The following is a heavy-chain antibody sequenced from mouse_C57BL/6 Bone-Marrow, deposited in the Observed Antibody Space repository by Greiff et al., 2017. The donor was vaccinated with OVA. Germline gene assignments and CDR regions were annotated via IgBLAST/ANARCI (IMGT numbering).Heavy chain of an antibody. D-gene: IGHD3-2*02. CDR1: GFTFSNYW. CDR2: IRLKSDNYAT. Sequence: EVKVVESGGGLVQPGGSMKLSCVASGFTFSNYWMNWVRQSPEKGLEWVAQIRLKSDNYATHYAESVKGRFTISRDDSKSSVYLQMNNLRAEDTGIYYCTLDSSGYLFDYWGQGTTLTVSS. V-gene: IGHV6-3*01. CDR3: TLDSSGYLFDY. J-gene: IGHJ2*01.